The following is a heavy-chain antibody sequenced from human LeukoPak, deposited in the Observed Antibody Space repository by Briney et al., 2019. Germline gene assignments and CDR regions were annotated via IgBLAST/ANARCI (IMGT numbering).Heavy chain of an antibody. D-gene: IGHD3-10*01. CDR1: GGSISSSSYY. Sequence: SETLSLTCTVSGGSISSSSYYWGWIRQPPGKGLEWIGSIYYSGSTNYNPSLKSRVTISVDKSKNQFSLKLSSVTVADTAVYYCARLTMVRGVSYYYFDYWGQGTLVTVSS. J-gene: IGHJ4*02. CDR2: IYYSGST. V-gene: IGHV4-39*07. CDR3: ARLTMVRGVSYYYFDY.